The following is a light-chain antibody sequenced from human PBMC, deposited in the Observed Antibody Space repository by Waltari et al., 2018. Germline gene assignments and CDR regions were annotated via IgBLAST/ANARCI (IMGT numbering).Light chain of an antibody. CDR3: SSYVGYKNNYV. J-gene: IGLJ1*01. CDR1: SSDVGGYNY. V-gene: IGLV2-8*01. CDR2: GVN. Sequence: QSALTPPPSASGSPGQSVTISCTGTSSDVGGYNYVSWYQPYPGNAPTVMISGVNRRPSGGLDRFSGSKSGNTASLTVSGLQAEDEADYYCSSYVGYKNNYVFGTGTKVTVL.